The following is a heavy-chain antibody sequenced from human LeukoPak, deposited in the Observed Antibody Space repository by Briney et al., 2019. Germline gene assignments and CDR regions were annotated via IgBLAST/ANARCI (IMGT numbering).Heavy chain of an antibody. CDR1: GYTFSSYY. CDR2: INPSGGST. V-gene: IGHV1-46*01. J-gene: IGHJ4*02. D-gene: IGHD1-26*01. CDR3: ARGRGGGSYYNYFDS. Sequence: ASVKLSCKASGYTFSSYYMHWVRQAPGQGLEWMGVINPSGGSTNYAQNFQGRVTMTRDTSTNTVYMELTSLTSDDTAVYYCARGRGGGSYYNYFDSWGQGTLVTVSS.